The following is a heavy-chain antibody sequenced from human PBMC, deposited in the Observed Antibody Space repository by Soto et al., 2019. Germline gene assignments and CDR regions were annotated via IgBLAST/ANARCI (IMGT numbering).Heavy chain of an antibody. Sequence: EVQLVESGGGLVQPGGSLRLSCAASGFTFSTYWMSWVRQAPGKGLEWVANIKHDGSATYYVDSMKGRFTIYRDNVKDSLYLQMNSLRAEDTAVYYCAREGRITDFWGHGALVTVSS. D-gene: IGHD3-16*01. J-gene: IGHJ4*01. CDR2: IKHDGSAT. CDR1: GFTFSTYW. CDR3: AREGRITDF. V-gene: IGHV3-7*01.